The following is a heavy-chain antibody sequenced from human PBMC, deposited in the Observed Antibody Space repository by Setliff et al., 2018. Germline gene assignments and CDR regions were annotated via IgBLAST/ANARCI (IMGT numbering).Heavy chain of an antibody. CDR1: GYTFTSYD. D-gene: IGHD3-10*01. J-gene: IGHJ4*02. V-gene: IGHV1-8*01. CDR2: MNPNSGNT. CDR3: ARRFSSGNYNNLGY. Sequence: ASVKVSCKASGYTFTSYDINWVRQAPGQGLEWMGWMNPNSGNTGFAQNFQGRVTMTRNTSISTAYMELSALRSDDTAVYYCARRFSSGNYNNLGYWGQGALGTVPQ.